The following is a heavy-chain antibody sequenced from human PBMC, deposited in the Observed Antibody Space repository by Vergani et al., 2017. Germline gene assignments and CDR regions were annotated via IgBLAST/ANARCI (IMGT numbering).Heavy chain of an antibody. Sequence: QVQLQQWGAGLLKPSETLSLTCAVYGGSFSGYYWSWIRQPPGKGLVWIGEINHSGSTNYNPSLKSRVTISVDTSKNQFSLKLSSVTAADTAVYYCARGQKKRGQQLVSEYDYWGQGTLVTVSS. V-gene: IGHV4-34*01. CDR2: INHSGST. CDR1: GGSFSGYY. J-gene: IGHJ4*02. CDR3: ARGQKKRGQQLVSEYDY. D-gene: IGHD6-13*01.